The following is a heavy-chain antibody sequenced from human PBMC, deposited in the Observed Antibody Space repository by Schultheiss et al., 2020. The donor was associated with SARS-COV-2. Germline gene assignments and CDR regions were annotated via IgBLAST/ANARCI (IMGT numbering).Heavy chain of an antibody. CDR1: GFTFSSYT. CDR3: ARDMNYYDSSATPGFAY. Sequence: GESLKISCAASGFTFSSYTMHWVRQAPGKGLEWVAVISYDGSNKFYADSVKGRFTISRDNSKNTLYLQMNSLRAEDTAVYYCARDMNYYDSSATPGFAYWGQGTLVTVSS. J-gene: IGHJ4*02. D-gene: IGHD3-22*01. CDR2: ISYDGSNK. V-gene: IGHV3-30*07.